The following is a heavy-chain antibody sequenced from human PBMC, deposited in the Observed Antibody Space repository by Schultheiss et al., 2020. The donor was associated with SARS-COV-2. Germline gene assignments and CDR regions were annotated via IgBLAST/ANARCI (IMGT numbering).Heavy chain of an antibody. CDR1: GFTFSSYW. J-gene: IGHJ5*02. Sequence: GSLRLSCAASGFTFSSYWMHWVRQAPGKGLVWVSRINSDGSSTSYADSVKGRFTISRDNAKNTLYLQMNSLRAEDTAVYYCARDECSSTSCYTQYWNYFDPWGQGTLVTVSS. CDR2: INSDGSST. D-gene: IGHD2-2*02. CDR3: ARDECSSTSCYTQYWNYFDP. V-gene: IGHV3-74*01.